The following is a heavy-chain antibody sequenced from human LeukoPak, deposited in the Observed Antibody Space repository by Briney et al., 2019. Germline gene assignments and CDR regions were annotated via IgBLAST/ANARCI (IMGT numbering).Heavy chain of an antibody. J-gene: IGHJ4*02. Sequence: GASVKVSCKASGYTFTNYPMNWVRQAPGQGPEWMGWINTNTGNPTYAQGFTERFVFSWDTSVNTAYLQINSLKPEDTAVYFCARDTYCSGGRCYSRVGYWGQGTVVTVSS. CDR1: GYTFTNYP. D-gene: IGHD2-15*01. V-gene: IGHV7-4-1*02. CDR3: ARDTYCSGGRCYSRVGY. CDR2: INTNTGNP.